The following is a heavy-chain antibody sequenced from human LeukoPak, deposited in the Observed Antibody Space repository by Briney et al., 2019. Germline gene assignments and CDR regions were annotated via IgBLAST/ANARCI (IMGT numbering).Heavy chain of an antibody. CDR1: GFIFTDYG. V-gene: IGHV3-30*02. CDR2: IRYDGSDK. J-gene: IGHJ3*02. D-gene: IGHD1-1*01. Sequence: GGSLRLSCAASGFIFTDYGMHWVRQAPGKGLEWLTFIRYDGSDKYYADSVKGRFTISRDNSKNTLYLQMNSLRAEDTAVYYCAKVLRGTTDPDAFDIWGQGTMVTISS. CDR3: AKVLRGTTDPDAFDI.